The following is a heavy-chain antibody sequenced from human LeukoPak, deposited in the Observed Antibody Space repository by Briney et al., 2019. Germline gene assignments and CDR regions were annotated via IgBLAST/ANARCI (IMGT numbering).Heavy chain of an antibody. J-gene: IGHJ3*02. CDR1: GGSISSGGYY. CDR3: ARVGGGIVVVVAAHNDAFDI. CDR2: IYYSGST. D-gene: IGHD2-15*01. V-gene: IGHV4-31*03. Sequence: SQTLSLTCTVSGGSISSGGYYWSWIRQHPGKGLEWIGYIYYSGSTYYNPSLKSRVTISVDTSKNQFSLKLSSVTAADTAVYYCARVGGGIVVVVAAHNDAFDIWGQGTMVTVSS.